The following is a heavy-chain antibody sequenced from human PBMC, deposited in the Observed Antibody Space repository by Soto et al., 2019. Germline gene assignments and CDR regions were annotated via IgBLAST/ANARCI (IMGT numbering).Heavy chain of an antibody. V-gene: IGHV1-69*01. CDR2: IIPIFGTA. Sequence: QVQLVQSGAEVKKPGSSVKVSCKASGGTFGSYAISWVRQAPGQGLEWMGGIIPIFGTANYAQKFQGRVTITADESTSTAYMELSSLRSEDTAVYYCAREGVRYCSSTSCWGWFDPWGQGTLVTVSS. J-gene: IGHJ5*02. D-gene: IGHD2-2*01. CDR1: GGTFGSYA. CDR3: AREGVRYCSSTSCWGWFDP.